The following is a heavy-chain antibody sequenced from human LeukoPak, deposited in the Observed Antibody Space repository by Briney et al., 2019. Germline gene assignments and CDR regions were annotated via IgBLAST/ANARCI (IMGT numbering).Heavy chain of an antibody. Sequence: ASVKVSCKASGYTFTDYYLHWVRQAPGQGFEWMGWINPNSGDTNYAQKFQGRVTMTRDTSISTAHMEMSRLRSDDTAVYYCARADFLYCSSTTCLFDYWGQGTLVTVSS. CDR3: ARADFLYCSSTTCLFDY. CDR1: GYTFTDYY. CDR2: INPNSGDT. D-gene: IGHD2-2*01. V-gene: IGHV1-2*02. J-gene: IGHJ4*02.